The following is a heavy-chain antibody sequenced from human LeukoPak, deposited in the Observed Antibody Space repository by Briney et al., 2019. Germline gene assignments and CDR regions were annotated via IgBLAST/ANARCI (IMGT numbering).Heavy chain of an antibody. V-gene: IGHV3-48*01. D-gene: IGHD5-18*01. CDR1: GFTFSSYS. CDR2: ITSSSTNI. CDR3: AYSYGPYYYDY. Sequence: PGGSLRLSCAASGFTFSSYSMNWVRQAPGKGLEWVSYITSSSTNIYYADSVKGRFTISRDNAKNSLYLQMNSLRAEDTAVDYCAYSYGPYYYDYWGQGTLVTVSS. J-gene: IGHJ4*02.